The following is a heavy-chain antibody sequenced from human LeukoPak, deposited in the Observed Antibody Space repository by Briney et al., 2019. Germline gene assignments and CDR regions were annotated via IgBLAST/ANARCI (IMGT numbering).Heavy chain of an antibody. CDR2: ISYDGSNK. CDR3: AKEGYSSSWSAFDY. V-gene: IGHV3-30*18. D-gene: IGHD6-13*01. Sequence: GGSLRLSCAASGFTFSSYGMHWVRQAPGKGLEWVAVISYDGSNKYYADSLKGRFTISRDNSKNTVYLQMNSLRAEDTAVHYCAKEGYSSSWSAFDYWGQGTLVTVSS. CDR1: GFTFSSYG. J-gene: IGHJ4*02.